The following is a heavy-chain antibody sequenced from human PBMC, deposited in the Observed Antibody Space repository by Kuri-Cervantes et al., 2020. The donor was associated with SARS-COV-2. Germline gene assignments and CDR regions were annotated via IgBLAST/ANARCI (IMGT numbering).Heavy chain of an antibody. V-gene: IGHV3-64D*06. D-gene: IGHD4-11*01. J-gene: IGHJ4*02. CDR2: ISSNGGST. Sequence: GESLKISCSASGFTFSSYAMHWVRQAPGKGLEYVSAISSNGGSTYYADSVKGRFTISRDNSKNTLYLQMSSLRAEDTAVYYCARTGWATVTTSTGWLQFGVLDYWGQGTLVTVSS. CDR3: ARTGWATVTTSTGWLQFGVLDY. CDR1: GFTFSSYA.